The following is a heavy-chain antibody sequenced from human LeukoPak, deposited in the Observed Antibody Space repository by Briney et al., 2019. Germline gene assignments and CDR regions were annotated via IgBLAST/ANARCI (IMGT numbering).Heavy chain of an antibody. D-gene: IGHD1-26*01. Sequence: PGGSLRLSCAASGFTFSSYSMNWVRQAPGKGLEWISYISDSSSTIYYADSVKGRFTISRDNAKNSLYLQMNSLRAEDTAVYYCARVGATTHDAFDIWGQGTMVTVSS. J-gene: IGHJ3*02. CDR1: GFTFSSYS. CDR3: ARVGATTHDAFDI. CDR2: ISDSSSTI. V-gene: IGHV3-48*01.